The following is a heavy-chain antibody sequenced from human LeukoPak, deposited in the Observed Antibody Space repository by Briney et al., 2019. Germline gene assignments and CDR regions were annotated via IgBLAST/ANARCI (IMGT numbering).Heavy chain of an antibody. J-gene: IGHJ4*02. V-gene: IGHV4-59*12. CDR3: ARDNYDSSGYYGGFDY. CDR1: GGSISNKY. Sequence: SETLSLTCTVSGGSISNKYWSWIRQPPGKGLEWIGYIYYSGSTNYNPSLKSRVTISVDTSKNQFSLKLSSVTAADTAVYYCARDNYDSSGYYGGFDYWGQGTLVTVSS. CDR2: IYYSGST. D-gene: IGHD3-22*01.